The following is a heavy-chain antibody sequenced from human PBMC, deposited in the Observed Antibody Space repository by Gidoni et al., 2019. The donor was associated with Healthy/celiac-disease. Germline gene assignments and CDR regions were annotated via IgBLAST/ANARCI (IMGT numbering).Heavy chain of an antibody. CDR3: ASPYCSGGSCYFDAFDI. V-gene: IGHV1-8*01. CDR1: GYTFTSSD. J-gene: IGHJ3*02. CDR2: MNPNSGNT. Sequence: QVQLVQSGAEVKKPGASVKVSCKASGYTFTSSDINWVRQATGQGLEWMGWMNPNSGNTGYAQKFQGRVTMTRNTSISTAYMELSSLRSEDTAVYYCASPYCSGGSCYFDAFDIWGQGTMVTVSS. D-gene: IGHD2-15*01.